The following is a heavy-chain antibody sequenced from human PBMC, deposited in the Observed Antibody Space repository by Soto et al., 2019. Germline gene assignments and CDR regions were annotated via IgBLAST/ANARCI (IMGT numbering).Heavy chain of an antibody. CDR3: AKDTEQRLPFGNFDY. D-gene: IGHD6-19*01. Sequence: GGSLRLSCAASGFTFSSYAISWVRQAPGKGLEWVSIISGSGGSTYYADSVKGRFSISRDNSKDTLYLQMNSLRAEDTAVYYCAKDTEQRLPFGNFDYWGRGTLVTVSS. J-gene: IGHJ4*02. CDR2: ISGSGGST. V-gene: IGHV3-23*01. CDR1: GFTFSSYA.